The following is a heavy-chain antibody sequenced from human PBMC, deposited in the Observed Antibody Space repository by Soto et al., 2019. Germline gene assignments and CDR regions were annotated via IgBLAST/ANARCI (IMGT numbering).Heavy chain of an antibody. D-gene: IGHD3-10*01. V-gene: IGHV3-23*01. CDR2: ISGSGGST. CDR1: GFTFSSYW. Sequence: PGGSLRLSCAASGFTFSSYWMSWVRQAPGKGLEWVATISGSGGSTYYVDSVKGRFTISRDNSKNTLYLQMNSLRAEDTAVYYCAKTGKNYYGSGSYYPTPTYFDYWGQGTLVTVSS. CDR3: AKTGKNYYGSGSYYPTPTYFDY. J-gene: IGHJ4*02.